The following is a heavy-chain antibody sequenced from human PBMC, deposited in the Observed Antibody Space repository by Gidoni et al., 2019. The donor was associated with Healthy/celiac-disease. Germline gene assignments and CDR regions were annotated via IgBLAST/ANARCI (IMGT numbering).Heavy chain of an antibody. D-gene: IGHD1-26*01. Sequence: QVQLVESGGGVVQPGSSLRLSCAASGFTFRSYGMHWVRQAPGQGLAWVAVISYAVSNKYYADSVKGRFTITRDNAKNTLYLQMNSLRAEDTAVYYCAKGGEWELPGRGFDAFDIWGQGTMVTVSS. CDR3: AKGGEWELPGRGFDAFDI. V-gene: IGHV3-30*18. J-gene: IGHJ3*02. CDR1: GFTFRSYG. CDR2: ISYAVSNK.